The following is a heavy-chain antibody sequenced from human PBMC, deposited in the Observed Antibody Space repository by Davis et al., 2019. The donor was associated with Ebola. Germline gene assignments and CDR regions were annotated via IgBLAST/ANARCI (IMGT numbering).Heavy chain of an antibody. CDR2: ISYDGSNK. Sequence: PGGSLRLSCAASGFTFSSYGMHWVRQAPGKGLEWVAVISYDGSNKYYADSVKGRFTISRDNSKNTLYLQMNSLRAEDTAVYYCARGEDIVVVVAATHYYYGMDVWGKGTTVTVSS. CDR3: ARGEDIVVVVAATHYYYGMDV. V-gene: IGHV3-30*03. CDR1: GFTFSSYG. D-gene: IGHD2-15*01. J-gene: IGHJ6*04.